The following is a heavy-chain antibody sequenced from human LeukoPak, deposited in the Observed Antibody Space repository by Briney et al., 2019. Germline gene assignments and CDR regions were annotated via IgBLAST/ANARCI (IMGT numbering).Heavy chain of an antibody. Sequence: GGSLRLSCAASGFTFSSYAMSWVRQAPGKGLEWVSGISGSGYSTYNADSVKGRFTISRDNSKNTLYLQMNSLRAEDTAVYYCAKEDAGFGEHRFDYWGQGTLVTVSS. D-gene: IGHD3-10*01. CDR3: AKEDAGFGEHRFDY. CDR2: ISGSGYST. CDR1: GFTFSSYA. J-gene: IGHJ4*02. V-gene: IGHV3-23*01.